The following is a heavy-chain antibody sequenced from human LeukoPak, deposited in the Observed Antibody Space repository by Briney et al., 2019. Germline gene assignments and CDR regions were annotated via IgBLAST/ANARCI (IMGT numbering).Heavy chain of an antibody. Sequence: SQTLSLTRAISGDSVSGNCAAWNWIRQSPSRGLEWLGRTYYRSEWNDDYAVSVKSRITINPDTSKNQFSLQLNSVTPEDTAVYYCARAGRWGRWYFDLWGRGTLVTVSS. CDR2: TYYRSEWND. D-gene: IGHD1-26*01. CDR3: ARAGRWGRWYFDL. J-gene: IGHJ2*01. V-gene: IGHV6-1*01. CDR1: GDSVSGNCAA.